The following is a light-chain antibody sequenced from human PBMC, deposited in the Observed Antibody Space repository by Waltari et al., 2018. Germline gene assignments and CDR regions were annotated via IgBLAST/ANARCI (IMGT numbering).Light chain of an antibody. J-gene: IGKJ1*01. CDR1: QNIGNY. CDR2: GAS. CDR3: QKTYSTPT. Sequence: DIQMTQSPSSLSANVGDRVIITCRASQNIGNYLNWYQQKPGKAPRPLIYGASNVQSGVPSRFSGSGSGTYFSLTISSLQPEDFATYFCQKTYSTPTFGLGTKVEMK. V-gene: IGKV1-39*01.